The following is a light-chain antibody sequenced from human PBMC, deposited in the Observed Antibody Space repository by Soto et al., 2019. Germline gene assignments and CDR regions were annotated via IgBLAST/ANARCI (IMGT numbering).Light chain of an antibody. Sequence: DIQVTQSPSSVSASVGDRVTITCRTSQDVSSWLAWYQQKPGKAPELLIYSASTLQTGVPSRFRGSGYGTDFTLTISSLQPEDFSTYYCQPANSFPLTFGGWTKLEIK. CDR1: QDVSSW. V-gene: IGKV1-12*01. CDR3: QPANSFPLT. CDR2: SAS. J-gene: IGKJ4*01.